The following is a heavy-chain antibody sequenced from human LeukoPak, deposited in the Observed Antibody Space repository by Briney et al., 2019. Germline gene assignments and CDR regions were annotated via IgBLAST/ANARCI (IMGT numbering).Heavy chain of an antibody. CDR3: ARDPGYSGYVGWFDP. V-gene: IGHV4-59*01. Sequence: SETLSLTCTVSGGSISSYYWSWIRQPPGRGLEWIGYIYYSGSTNYNPSLKSRVTISVDTSKNQFSLKLSSVTAADTAVYYCARDPGYSGYVGWFDPWGQGTLVNVSS. J-gene: IGHJ5*02. CDR2: IYYSGST. D-gene: IGHD5-12*01. CDR1: GGSISSYY.